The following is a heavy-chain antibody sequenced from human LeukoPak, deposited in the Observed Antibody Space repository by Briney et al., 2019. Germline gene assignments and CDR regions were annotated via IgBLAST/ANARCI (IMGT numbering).Heavy chain of an antibody. Sequence: PAGNLSLYGAGSGFTFSTYNMNGLGHGPGHGLKGVSSITSSSSYKSYADPGKGRFTISRDNTKTSLDLQMQSLRAEDTAIYYCARDPYNGNYGESYYYYMDVWGKGATGTISS. V-gene: IGHV3-21*03. CDR1: GFTFSTYN. J-gene: IGHJ6*03. CDR2: ITSSSSYK. D-gene: IGHD1-26*01. CDR3: ARDPYNGNYGESYYYYMDV.